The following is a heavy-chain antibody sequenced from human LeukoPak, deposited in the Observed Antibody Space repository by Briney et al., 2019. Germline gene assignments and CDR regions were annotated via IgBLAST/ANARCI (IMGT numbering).Heavy chain of an antibody. CDR1: GYTFTSYG. Sequence: RASVKVSCKTSGYTFTSYGFSWMRQAPGQGLEWMGWVSGYNGNTNYFQKFQGRVAMTRDTSTSTVYMELSSLRSEDTAVYYCARVDEYDAFDIWGQGTMVTVSS. V-gene: IGHV1-18*01. CDR2: VSGYNGNT. D-gene: IGHD2/OR15-2a*01. CDR3: ARVDEYDAFDI. J-gene: IGHJ3*02.